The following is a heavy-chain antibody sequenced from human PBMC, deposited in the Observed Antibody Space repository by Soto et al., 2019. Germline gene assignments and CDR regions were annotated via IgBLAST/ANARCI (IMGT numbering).Heavy chain of an antibody. J-gene: IGHJ5*02. CDR2: MNPNSGNT. V-gene: IGHV1-8*01. CDR1: GYTFTSYD. Sequence: ASVKVSCKASGYTFTSYDINWVRQATGQGLEWMGWMNPNSGNTGYAQKFQGRVTMTRNTSISTAYMELSSLRSEDTAVYYCARGGEYSGYDYLSLGFDPWGQGTLVNVSS. D-gene: IGHD5-12*01. CDR3: ARGGEYSGYDYLSLGFDP.